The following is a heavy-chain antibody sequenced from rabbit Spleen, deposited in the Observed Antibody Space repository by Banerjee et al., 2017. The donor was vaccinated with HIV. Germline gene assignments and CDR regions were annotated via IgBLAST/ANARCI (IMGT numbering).Heavy chain of an antibody. CDR1: GIDFSNYYY. CDR2: IYTSSGST. Sequence: QQQLEESGGGLVKPGGTLTLTCKASGIDFSNYYYMCWVRQAPGKGLELIACIYTSSGSTWYASWVNGRFTISKTSSTTVTLQMTSLTAADTATYFCARNYVNAFDPWGPGTLVTVS. J-gene: IGHJ2*01. D-gene: IGHD1-1*01. CDR3: ARNYVNAFDP. V-gene: IGHV1S43*01.